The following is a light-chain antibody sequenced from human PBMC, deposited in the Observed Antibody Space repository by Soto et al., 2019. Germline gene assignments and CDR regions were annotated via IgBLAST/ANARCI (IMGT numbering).Light chain of an antibody. CDR1: QSIKNL. V-gene: IGKV3-11*01. J-gene: IGKJ5*01. CDR2: DAS. Sequence: TQSPSTLSFCPWEVATLSCRASQSIKNLLAWYQQKPGQAPRLLIYDASNRATGIPARFSGSGYGTDFTLTISSLETEDFAVYYCQQRSNWPTFGQGTRLEIK. CDR3: QQRSNWPT.